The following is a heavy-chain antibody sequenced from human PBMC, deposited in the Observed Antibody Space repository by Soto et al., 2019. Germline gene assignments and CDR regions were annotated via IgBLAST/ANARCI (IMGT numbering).Heavy chain of an antibody. CDR2: MNPNSGNT. Sequence: QVKLVQSGAEVKKPGASVRVSCKASGYTFTRYDVNWVRQATGQGLEGMGWMNPNSGNTGYAQKFQGRVTMTRNTSISTANMELRRLRTEDTAVYYCARGGTIRGDDYWGQGTLVTVSS. V-gene: IGHV1-8*01. J-gene: IGHJ4*02. D-gene: IGHD2-2*02. CDR3: ARGGTIRGDDY. CDR1: GYTFTRYD.